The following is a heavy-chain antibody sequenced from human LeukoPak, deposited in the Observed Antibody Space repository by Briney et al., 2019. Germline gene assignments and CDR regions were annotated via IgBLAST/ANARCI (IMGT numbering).Heavy chain of an antibody. J-gene: IGHJ4*02. CDR1: GFTFSSYW. CDR2: INSDGSST. Sequence: GGSLRLSCAASGFTFSSYWMHWVRQAPGKGLVWVSRINSDGSSTSYADSVKGRFTISRDNAKNTLYLQMNSLRAEDTAVYYCAKDGFAMIVVAPHYFDYWGQGTLVTVSS. D-gene: IGHD3-22*01. CDR3: AKDGFAMIVVAPHYFDY. V-gene: IGHV3-74*01.